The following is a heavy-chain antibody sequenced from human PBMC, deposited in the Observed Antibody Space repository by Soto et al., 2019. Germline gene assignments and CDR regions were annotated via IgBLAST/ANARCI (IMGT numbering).Heavy chain of an antibody. D-gene: IGHD2-2*01. CDR2: IYYSGST. CDR3: ARDPNCSSTSCPNYYGMDV. J-gene: IGHJ6*02. Sequence: PSETLSLTCTVSGGSISSGGYYWSWIRQHPGKGLEWIGYIYYSGSTYYNPSLKSRVTISVDTSKNQFSLKLSSVTAADTAVYCCARDPNCSSTSCPNYYGMDVWGQGTTVTVSS. V-gene: IGHV4-31*03. CDR1: GGSISSGGYY.